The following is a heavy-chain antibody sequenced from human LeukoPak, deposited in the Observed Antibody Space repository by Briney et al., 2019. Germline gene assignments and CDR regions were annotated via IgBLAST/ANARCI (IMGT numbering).Heavy chain of an antibody. Sequence: GGSLRLCCAASGFTFSSYSMNWGRQAPGKGLEWVSSISSSSSYIYYADSVKGRFTISRDNAKNSLYLQMNSLRAEDTAVYYCARDADPYYDFWSGYPEDYWGQGTLVTVSS. CDR1: GFTFSSYS. CDR3: ARDADPYYDFWSGYPEDY. J-gene: IGHJ4*02. CDR2: ISSSSSYI. D-gene: IGHD3-3*01. V-gene: IGHV3-21*01.